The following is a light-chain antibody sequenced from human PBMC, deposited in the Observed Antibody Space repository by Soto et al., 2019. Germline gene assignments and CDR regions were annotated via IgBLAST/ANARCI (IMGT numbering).Light chain of an antibody. Sequence: QSALTQPASVSGSPGQSITISCTGTSSDVGGYNYVSWYQQHPGKAPKLMIYDLSNRPSGVSNRFSGSKSGNTASLTISGLQAEDEADYYCSSYTSSSTLGVVFGGGTKVTVL. J-gene: IGLJ2*01. CDR3: SSYTSSSTLGVV. V-gene: IGLV2-14*01. CDR1: SSDVGGYNY. CDR2: DLS.